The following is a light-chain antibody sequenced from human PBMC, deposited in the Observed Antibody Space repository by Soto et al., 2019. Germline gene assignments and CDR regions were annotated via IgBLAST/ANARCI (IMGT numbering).Light chain of an antibody. CDR1: LGVSIS. CDR3: QQYKQWPVA. Sequence: EIVLTQSPATLSLSPGERATLSCRASLGVSISLAWFQQRPGQAPRLLIYDASNRATGIPARFSGSGSATQFTLTISSLQSEDFGFYYCQQYKQWPVAFGGGTKV. CDR2: DAS. J-gene: IGKJ4*01. V-gene: IGKV3-11*01.